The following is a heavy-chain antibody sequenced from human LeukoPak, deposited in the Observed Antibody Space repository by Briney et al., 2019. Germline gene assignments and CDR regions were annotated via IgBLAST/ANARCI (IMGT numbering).Heavy chain of an antibody. V-gene: IGHV3-48*03. CDR2: ISSSGSTI. CDR3: ASSMTTVTSPAY. CDR1: GFTFSNYE. J-gene: IGHJ4*02. Sequence: GGSLRLSCVVSGFTFSNYEMYWVRQAPGKGLEWVSYISSSGSTIYYADSVKGRFTISRVNAKNSLFPQMNTLRAEDTAVYYCASSMTTVTSPAYWGQGTLVTVSS. D-gene: IGHD4-17*01.